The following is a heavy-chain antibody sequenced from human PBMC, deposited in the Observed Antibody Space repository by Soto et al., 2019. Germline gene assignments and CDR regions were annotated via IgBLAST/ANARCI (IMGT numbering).Heavy chain of an antibody. CDR3: AKGGITMVRGVRWNTEIDY. Sequence: GGSLRLSCAASGFTFDDYAMHWVRQAPGKGLEWVSGISWNSGSIGYADSVKGRFTISRDNAKNSLYLQMNSLRAEDTALYYCAKGGITMVRGVRWNTEIDYWGQGTLVTVSS. V-gene: IGHV3-9*01. CDR2: ISWNSGSI. D-gene: IGHD3-10*01. CDR1: GFTFDDYA. J-gene: IGHJ4*02.